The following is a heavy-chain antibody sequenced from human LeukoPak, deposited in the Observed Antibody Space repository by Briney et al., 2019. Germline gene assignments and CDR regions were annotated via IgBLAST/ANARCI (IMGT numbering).Heavy chain of an antibody. CDR2: IYYSGST. Sequence: SETLSLTCTVSGGSISSSSYYWGWIRQPPGKGLEWIGSIYYSGSTYYNPSLKSRVTISVGTSKNQFSLKLSSVTAADTAVYYCARHPLTYCSSTSCYGWGQGTLVTVSS. J-gene: IGHJ4*02. CDR1: GGSISSSSYY. V-gene: IGHV4-39*01. D-gene: IGHD2-2*01. CDR3: ARHPLTYCSSTSCYG.